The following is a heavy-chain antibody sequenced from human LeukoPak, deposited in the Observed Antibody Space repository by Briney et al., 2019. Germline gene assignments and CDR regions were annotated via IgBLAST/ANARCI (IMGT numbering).Heavy chain of an antibody. CDR3: ATYDYGDYLNY. V-gene: IGHV3-21*04. J-gene: IGHJ4*02. D-gene: IGHD4-17*01. CDR1: GFTFSSYS. Sequence: PGGSLRLSCAASGFTFSSYSMNWVRQAPGKGLEWVSSISSSSSYICYADSVKGRFTISRDNSKNTLYLQMNSLRAEDTAVYYCATYDYGDYLNYWGQGTLVTVSS. CDR2: ISSSSSYI.